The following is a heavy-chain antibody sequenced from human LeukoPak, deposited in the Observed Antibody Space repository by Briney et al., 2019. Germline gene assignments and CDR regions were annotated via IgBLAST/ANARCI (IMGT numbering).Heavy chain of an antibody. J-gene: IGHJ3*02. CDR2: IYSGGST. D-gene: IGHD3-22*01. Sequence: GGSLRLSCAASGFTVSSNYMTWVRQAPGKGLDWVSVIYSGGSTYYADSVKGRFTLSSDNSKNTLFLQMNSLRAEDTAVYYCAREPQGDSSGYDAFDIWGKGTMVTVS. V-gene: IGHV3-66*01. CDR3: AREPQGDSSGYDAFDI. CDR1: GFTVSSNY.